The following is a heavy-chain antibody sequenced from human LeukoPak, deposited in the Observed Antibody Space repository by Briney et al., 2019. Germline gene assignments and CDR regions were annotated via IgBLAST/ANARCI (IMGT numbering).Heavy chain of an antibody. CDR3: ARVSNGYLDY. Sequence: SETLSLTCSVSGGSISSHYWSWIRQPPGKGLQWIGNIYNSGSSNYNPSLQSRVAVSVDTSKNQFSLKLSSVTAADTAVYYCARVSNGYLDYWGQGTLVTVSS. D-gene: IGHD2-8*01. V-gene: IGHV4-59*11. CDR2: IYNSGSS. J-gene: IGHJ4*02. CDR1: GGSISSHY.